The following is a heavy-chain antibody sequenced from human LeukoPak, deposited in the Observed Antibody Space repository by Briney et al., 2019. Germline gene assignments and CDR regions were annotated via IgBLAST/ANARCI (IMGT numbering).Heavy chain of an antibody. CDR2: INAGNGNT. J-gene: IGHJ6*02. Sequence: ASVKVSCKASGYTFTSYAMHWVRQAPGQRLEWMGWINAGNGNTKYSQKFQGRVTIIRDTSASTAYMELSSLRSEDTAVYYCATPGYCSGGSCYRSYYYYGMDVWGQGTTVTVSS. V-gene: IGHV1-3*01. CDR1: GYTFTSYA. CDR3: ATPGYCSGGSCYRSYYYYGMDV. D-gene: IGHD2-15*01.